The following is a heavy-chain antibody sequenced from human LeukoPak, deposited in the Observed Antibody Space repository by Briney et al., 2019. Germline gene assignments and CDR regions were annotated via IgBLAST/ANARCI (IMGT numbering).Heavy chain of an antibody. CDR2: INPNSGVT. CDR1: GYTFTAFY. CDR3: ARGDRTTATNYYYNGMDV. D-gene: IGHD1-14*01. V-gene: IGHV1-2*04. J-gene: IGHJ6*02. Sequence: ASVKVSCKASGYTFTAFYMHWVRQAPGQGLDWMGWINPNSGVTYYTQNFQGWVTMTRDTSISTAYMELSRLRSDATAVYYCARGDRTTATNYYYNGMDVWGQGSTVTVSS.